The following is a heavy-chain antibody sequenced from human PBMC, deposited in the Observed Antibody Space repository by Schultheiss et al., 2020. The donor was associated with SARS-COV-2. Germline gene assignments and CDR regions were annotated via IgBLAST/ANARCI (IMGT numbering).Heavy chain of an antibody. Sequence: ASVKVSCKASGYTFTSYAMHWVRQAPGQRLEWMGWINAGNGNTNYAQKLQGRVTMTTDTSTSTAYMELRSLRSDDTAVYYCARDEGGSYKGVSFDYWGQGTLVTVSS. CDR2: INAGNGNT. V-gene: IGHV1-3*01. J-gene: IGHJ4*02. D-gene: IGHD1-26*01. CDR3: ARDEGGSYKGVSFDY. CDR1: GYTFTSYA.